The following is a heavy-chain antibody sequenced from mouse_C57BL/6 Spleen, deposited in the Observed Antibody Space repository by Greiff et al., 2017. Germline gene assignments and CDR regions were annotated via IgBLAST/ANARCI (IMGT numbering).Heavy chain of an antibody. CDR1: GFTFSDAW. CDR2: IRNKANN. J-gene: IGHJ3*01. CDR3: TRKFAY. Sequence: EVKLMESGGGLVQPGGSMKLSCAASGFTFSDAWMDWVRQSPEKGLEWVAEIRNKANNHDSKSSVYLQMNSLRAEDTGIYYCTRKFAYWGQGTLVTVSA. V-gene: IGHV6-6*01.